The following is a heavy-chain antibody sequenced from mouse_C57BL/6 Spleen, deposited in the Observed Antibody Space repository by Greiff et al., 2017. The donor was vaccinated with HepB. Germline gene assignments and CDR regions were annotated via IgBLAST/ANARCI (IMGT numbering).Heavy chain of an antibody. CDR1: GYTFTSYW. D-gene: IGHD2-3*01. Sequence: QVQLKESGAELVKPGASVKLSCKASGYTFTSYWMHWVKQRPGQGLEWIGMIHPNSGSTNYNEKFKSKATLTVDKSSSTAYMQLSSLTSEDSAVYYCARGIDGLFAYWGQGTLVTVSA. CDR3: ARGIDGLFAY. J-gene: IGHJ3*01. CDR2: IHPNSGST. V-gene: IGHV1-64*01.